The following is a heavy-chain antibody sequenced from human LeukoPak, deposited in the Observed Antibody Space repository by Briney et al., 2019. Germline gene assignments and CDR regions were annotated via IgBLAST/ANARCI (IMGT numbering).Heavy chain of an antibody. D-gene: IGHD2-2*01. J-gene: IGHJ5*02. CDR1: GGSFGGYY. V-gene: IGHV4-34*01. CDR3: ARGRGRYCSSTSCYSGWIDP. Sequence: PSETLSLTCAVYGGSFGGYYWSWIRQPPGKGLEWIGEINHSGSTNYNPSLKSRVTISVDTSKNQFSLKLSSVTAADTAVYYCARGRGRYCSSTSCYSGWIDPWGQGTLVTVSS. CDR2: INHSGST.